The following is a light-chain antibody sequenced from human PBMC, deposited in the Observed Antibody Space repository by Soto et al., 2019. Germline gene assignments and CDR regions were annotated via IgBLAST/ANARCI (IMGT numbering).Light chain of an antibody. CDR1: QSVFYSSNNKNY. CDR3: QQYYRTPLT. Sequence: DIVMTQSPDSLAVSLGERATINCKSSQSVFYSSNNKNYFAWYQQRPGQPPKLLIYWSSTRESWGPDRFSGSGSGTHFTLTISTLQAEYVALYDCQQYYRTPLTFGQRTKVEIK. CDR2: WSS. V-gene: IGKV4-1*01. J-gene: IGKJ1*01.